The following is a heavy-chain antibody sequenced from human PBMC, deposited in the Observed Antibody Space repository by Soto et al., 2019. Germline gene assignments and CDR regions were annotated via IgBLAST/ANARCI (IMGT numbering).Heavy chain of an antibody. J-gene: IGHJ5*02. D-gene: IGHD1-1*01. CDR1: GFNFNTFA. Sequence: PGGSLRLSCAASGFNFNTFARSWIRQAPGKGLECVSHISSSGGSRDYADSVRGRFTISRDNSKNVLFLQMNSLRADDTATYYCAKDPPSPWTANWVDPWGKGTLVTVYS. V-gene: IGHV3-23*01. CDR2: ISSSGGSR. CDR3: AKDPPSPWTANWVDP.